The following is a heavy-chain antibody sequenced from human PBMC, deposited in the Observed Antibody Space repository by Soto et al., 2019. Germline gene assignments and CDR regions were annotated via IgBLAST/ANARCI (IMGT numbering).Heavy chain of an antibody. D-gene: IGHD6-13*01. CDR3: ATVGYLQQLVRRSYYYGMDV. Sequence: GASVKVSCKVSGYTLTELSMQWVRQAPGKGLEWMGGFDPEDGETIYAQKFQGRVTMTEDTSTDTAYMELSSLRSEDTAVYYCATVGYLQQLVRRSYYYGMDVWGQGTTVTV. J-gene: IGHJ6*02. CDR2: FDPEDGET. V-gene: IGHV1-24*01. CDR1: GYTLTELS.